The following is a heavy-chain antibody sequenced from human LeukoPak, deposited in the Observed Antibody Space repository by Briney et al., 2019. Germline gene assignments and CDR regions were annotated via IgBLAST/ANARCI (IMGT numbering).Heavy chain of an antibody. V-gene: IGHV3-21*01. Sequence: PGGSLRLSCAASGFTVSSNYMSWVRQAPGKGLEWVSSITSTSGSIYYADSVKGRFTISRDNAKNSLYLQMDSLTADDTALYFCARVSGTYFYSDYWGQGTLVTVSS. J-gene: IGHJ4*02. CDR2: ITSTSGSI. D-gene: IGHD1-26*01. CDR3: ARVSGTYFYSDY. CDR1: GFTVSSNY.